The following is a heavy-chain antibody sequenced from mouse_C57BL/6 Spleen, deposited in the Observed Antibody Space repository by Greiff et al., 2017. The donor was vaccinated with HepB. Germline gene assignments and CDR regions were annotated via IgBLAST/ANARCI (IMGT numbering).Heavy chain of an antibody. D-gene: IGHD1-1*01. CDR2: IYPGDGDT. CDR3: ARGYGPFY. Sequence: VQLQQSGPELVKPGASVKISCKASGYAFSSSWMNWVKQRPGKGLEWIGRIYPGDGDTNYNGKFKGKATLTADKSSSTAYMQLSSLTSEDSAVYFCARGYGPFYWGQGTTLTVSS. CDR1: GYAFSSSW. V-gene: IGHV1-82*01. J-gene: IGHJ2*01.